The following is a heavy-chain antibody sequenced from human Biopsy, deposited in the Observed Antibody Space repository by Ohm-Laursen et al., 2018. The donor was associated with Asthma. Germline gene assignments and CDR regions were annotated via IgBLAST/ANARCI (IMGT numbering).Heavy chain of an antibody. J-gene: IGHJ4*02. CDR1: GFAFDNYA. D-gene: IGHD5-12*01. V-gene: IGHV3-30*18. CDR2: ISYDGNHK. CDR3: AKRRGYSGHDNDY. Sequence: SLRLSCAASGFAFDNYAMSWARQAPGKGLEWVAVISYDGNHKFYEDSVKGRFTISRDNSKNTLYLQMNSLRTEDTAVYYCAKRRGYSGHDNDYWGQGTLVIVSS.